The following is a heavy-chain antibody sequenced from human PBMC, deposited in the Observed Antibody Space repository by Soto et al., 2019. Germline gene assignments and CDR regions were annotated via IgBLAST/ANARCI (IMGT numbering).Heavy chain of an antibody. Sequence: QVQLQESGPGLVKPSETLSLTCTVSGGSINTDNNYWSWIRQPPGKGLEWIGYVYYSGSTHYNPSLQSRLTMSIDTSKNQFSLNLTSVIAADTAIYYCVREILESFDSIGYPDSWGQGTLVTVSP. J-gene: IGHJ4*02. D-gene: IGHD3-22*01. CDR3: VREILESFDSIGYPDS. CDR1: GGSINTDNNY. V-gene: IGHV4-30-4*01. CDR2: VYYSGST.